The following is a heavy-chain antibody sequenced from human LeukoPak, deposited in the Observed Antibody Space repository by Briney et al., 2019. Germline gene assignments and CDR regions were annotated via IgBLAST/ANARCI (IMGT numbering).Heavy chain of an antibody. J-gene: IGHJ4*02. Sequence: SETLSLACAVSGASITSNWWSWVRQSPGKGLEWIGEIHHSASPNYNTSLKSRVTLSLDKSQNQFSLKVTSVTAADTAVYYCARHIGILGKWGFDYWGQGTLVTVSS. CDR1: GASITSNW. V-gene: IGHV4-4*02. CDR3: ARHIGILGKWGFDY. D-gene: IGHD2/OR15-2a*01. CDR2: IHHSASP.